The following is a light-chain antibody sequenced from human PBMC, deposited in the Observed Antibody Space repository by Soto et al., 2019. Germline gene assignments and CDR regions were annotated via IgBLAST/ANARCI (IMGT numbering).Light chain of an antibody. CDR2: GAS. J-gene: IGKJ1*01. CDR1: QSVSNN. CDR3: QQYNNWPRR. Sequence: EIVLTQKQATLSVSPGERATLSCRASQSVSNNLAWYQQKPGQAPRLLINGASTRATGIPARFSGSGSGTEFTLTISSLQSEDFAVYYCQQYNNWPRRFGQGTKADI. V-gene: IGKV3-15*01.